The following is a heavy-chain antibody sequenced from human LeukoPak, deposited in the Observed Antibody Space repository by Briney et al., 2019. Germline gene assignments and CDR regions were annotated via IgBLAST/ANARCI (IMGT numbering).Heavy chain of an antibody. J-gene: IGHJ4*02. D-gene: IGHD7-27*01. CDR1: GVSISNSNYY. CDR2: VSYSGAS. CDR3: ARPDLTGDPGFDY. Sequence: SETLSLTCTVSGVSISNSNYYWGWIRQPPGKGLEWIGSVSYSGASYYNPSLKSRVTISIDTSKNQFSLRLTSVIAADTAVYYCARPDLTGDPGFDYWGQGTLVTVSS. V-gene: IGHV4-39*01.